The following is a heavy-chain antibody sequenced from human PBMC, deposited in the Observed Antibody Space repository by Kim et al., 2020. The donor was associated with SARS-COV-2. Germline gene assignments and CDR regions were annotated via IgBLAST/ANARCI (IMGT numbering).Heavy chain of an antibody. J-gene: IGHJ4*02. V-gene: IGHV4-59*01. D-gene: IGHD3-22*01. CDR3: AREGYYDSSGYYYFDY. Sequence: LKSRVTISVDTSKNQFSLKLSSVTAADTAVYYCAREGYYDSSGYYYFDYWGQGTLVTVSS.